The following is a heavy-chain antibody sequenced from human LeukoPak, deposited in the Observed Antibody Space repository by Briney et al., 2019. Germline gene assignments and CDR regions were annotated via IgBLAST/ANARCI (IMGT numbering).Heavy chain of an antibody. J-gene: IGHJ4*02. CDR3: ARAPDSSGYIFDY. D-gene: IGHD3-22*01. V-gene: IGHV4-34*01. Sequence: PSETLSLTCAVYGGSFSGYYWSWIRQPPGKGLEWIGEINHSGSTNYNPSLKSRVTISVDTSKYQFSLKLSSVTAADTAVYYCARAPDSSGYIFDYWGQGTLVTVSS. CDR2: INHSGST. CDR1: GGSFSGYY.